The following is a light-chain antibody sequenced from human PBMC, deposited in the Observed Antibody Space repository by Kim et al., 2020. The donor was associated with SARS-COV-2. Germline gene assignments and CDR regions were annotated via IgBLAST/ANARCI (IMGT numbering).Light chain of an antibody. CDR1: ISDVGTYNY. V-gene: IGLV2-8*01. CDR3: ISYGGSYNLV. CDR2: EVN. J-gene: IGLJ2*01. Sequence: GQSVAIPRTGTISDVGTYNYVSWFQQHPGKAPKLIIYEVNKRPSGVPDRFSGSKSGNTASLTVSGLQAEDEADYYCISYGGSYNLVFGGGTQLTVL.